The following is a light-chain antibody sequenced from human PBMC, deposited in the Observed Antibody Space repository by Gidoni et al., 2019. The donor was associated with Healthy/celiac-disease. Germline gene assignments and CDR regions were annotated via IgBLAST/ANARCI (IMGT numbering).Light chain of an antibody. V-gene: IGKV3-11*01. CDR1: QSVSSY. CDR3: QQRSNWPPFT. CDR2: DAS. J-gene: IGKJ3*01. Sequence: EIVFTQSPATLSLSPGERATLSCRASQSVSSYLAWYQQQPGQAPRLLIYDASNRATGIPARFSGSGSGTDFTLTISSLEPEDFAVYYCQQRSNWPPFTFGPGTKVDIK.